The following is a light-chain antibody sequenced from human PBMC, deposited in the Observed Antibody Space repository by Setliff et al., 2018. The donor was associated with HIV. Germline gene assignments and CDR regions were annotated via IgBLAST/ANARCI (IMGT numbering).Light chain of an antibody. CDR3: SSYTNSVTVV. J-gene: IGLJ1*01. CDR2: EVS. Sequence: QSVLAQPASVSGSPGQSITISCTGTSGDVGFYNFVSWYQLHPGKAPKLIIYEVSNQPSGVSNRFSGSKSGNTASLTISGLQPEDGADYYCSSYTNSVTVVFGTGTKV. CDR1: SGDVGFYNF. V-gene: IGLV2-14*01.